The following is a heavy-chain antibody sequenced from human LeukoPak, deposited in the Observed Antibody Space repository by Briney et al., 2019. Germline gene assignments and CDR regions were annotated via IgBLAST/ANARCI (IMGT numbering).Heavy chain of an antibody. J-gene: IGHJ4*02. CDR1: GYTFTSYD. D-gene: IGHD6-19*01. CDR2: VNPNSGNT. V-gene: IGHV1-8*03. Sequence: ASVKVSCKASGYTFTSYDINWVRQATGQGLEWMGWVNPNSGNTGYAQKFQGRVTITRNTSISTAYMELSSLRSEDTAVYYCARDLSSGWEDYFDYWGQGTLVTVSS. CDR3: ARDLSSGWEDYFDY.